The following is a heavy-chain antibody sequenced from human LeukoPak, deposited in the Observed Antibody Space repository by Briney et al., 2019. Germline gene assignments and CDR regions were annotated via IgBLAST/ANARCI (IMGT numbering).Heavy chain of an antibody. J-gene: IGHJ4*02. CDR2: ISSSSSTI. Sequence: GGSLRLSCAASGFTFSSYSMNWVRQAPGKGLEWVSYISSSSSTIYYADSVKGRFTISRDNAKNSLYLQMNSLRAEDTAVYYCARARMWDFWGGRLFDYWGQGTLVTVSS. D-gene: IGHD3-3*01. V-gene: IGHV3-48*01. CDR3: ARARMWDFWGGRLFDY. CDR1: GFTFSSYS.